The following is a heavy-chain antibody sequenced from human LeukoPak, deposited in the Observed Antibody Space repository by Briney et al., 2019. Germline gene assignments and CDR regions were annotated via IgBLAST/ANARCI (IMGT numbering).Heavy chain of an antibody. CDR2: ISINRGNT. J-gene: IGHJ5*02. V-gene: IGHV1-18*01. CDR3: ARDVGITVADSFDP. D-gene: IGHD6-19*01. Sequence: ASVKVSCKASCYTSTNYGISWVRQAPGQGLEWMGWISINRGNTNYAQKFQGGVSMTTDTSTSTAYMELRGLRSDDTAMYYCARDVGITVADSFDPWGQGTLVTVSS. CDR1: CYTSTNYG.